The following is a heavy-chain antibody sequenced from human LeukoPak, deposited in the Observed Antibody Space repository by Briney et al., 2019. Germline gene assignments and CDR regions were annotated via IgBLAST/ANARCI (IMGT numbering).Heavy chain of an antibody. J-gene: IGHJ1*01. D-gene: IGHD6-13*01. CDR2: ISDSSSHI. Sequence: NPGGSLRLSCAASGFTFSSYTMNWVRQAPGKGLEWVSSISDSSSHIYYADSVKGRFTISRDNAKKSLYLQMNSLRAEDTAVYYCARKGSSWSEYFQHWGQGTLVTVSS. CDR1: GFTFSSYT. CDR3: ARKGSSWSEYFQH. V-gene: IGHV3-21*01.